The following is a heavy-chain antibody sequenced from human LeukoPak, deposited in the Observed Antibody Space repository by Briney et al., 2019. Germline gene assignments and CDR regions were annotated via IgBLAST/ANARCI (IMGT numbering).Heavy chain of an antibody. CDR2: IDPSDSYT. J-gene: IGHJ4*02. Sequence: ASVKVSCKGSGYSFTAYWIGWVRQMPGKGLEWMGRIDPSDSYTNYSPSFQGHVTISADKSISTAYLQWSSLKASDPAIYYCARAYSSSWHFDYWGQGTLVTVSS. CDR3: ARAYSSSWHFDY. D-gene: IGHD6-13*01. CDR1: GYSFTAYW. V-gene: IGHV5-10-1*01.